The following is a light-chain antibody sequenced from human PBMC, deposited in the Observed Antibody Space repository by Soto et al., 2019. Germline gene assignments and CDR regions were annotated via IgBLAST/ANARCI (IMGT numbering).Light chain of an antibody. CDR2: GAS. Sequence: EIVMTQSPATLSVSPGERATLSCRASQSVSSNLAWYQQKPGQAPRLLIYGASTRATGIPARFSGSGSGTEFTLTISSLQSEDFAVYYCQQYNNWPPLIFGGGIKVEIK. CDR1: QSVSSN. J-gene: IGKJ4*01. CDR3: QQYNNWPPLI. V-gene: IGKV3-15*01.